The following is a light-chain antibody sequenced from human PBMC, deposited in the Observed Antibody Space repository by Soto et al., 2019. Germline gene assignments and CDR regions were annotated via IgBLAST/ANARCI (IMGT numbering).Light chain of an antibody. Sequence: VVLTQSPGTLSLSPGERATLSCRASQSVGISYIAWYQQTPGRPPRLLIYDASKRAPGIPARFSGSGSGTDFTLTVSSLEPEDFAVYYCQQSSNWQGTFGRGTRVDIK. CDR2: DAS. CDR1: QSVGISY. J-gene: IGKJ1*01. CDR3: QQSSNWQGT. V-gene: IGKV3D-20*02.